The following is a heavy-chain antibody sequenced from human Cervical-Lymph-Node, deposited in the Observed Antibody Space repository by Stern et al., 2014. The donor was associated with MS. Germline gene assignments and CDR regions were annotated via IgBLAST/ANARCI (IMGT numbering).Heavy chain of an antibody. V-gene: IGHV4-59*01. CDR3: ARLSSGWYAY. CDR1: GDSMSSYY. D-gene: IGHD6-19*01. J-gene: IGHJ4*02. Sequence: VQLVESGPGLVKPSETLSLTCTVSGDSMSSYYWSWIRQPPGQGLEWIGSIYYTGSTDYNPSLKSRVTISVDTSKNQFSLRLTSVTAADTAVYYCARLSSGWYAYWGQGTLVTVSS. CDR2: IYYTGST.